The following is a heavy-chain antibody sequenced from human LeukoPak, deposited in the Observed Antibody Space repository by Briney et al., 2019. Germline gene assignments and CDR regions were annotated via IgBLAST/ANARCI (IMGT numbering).Heavy chain of an antibody. CDR2: ISPGGGTT. D-gene: IGHD3-10*01. CDR1: GFAFGSEA. V-gene: IGHV3-23*01. CDR3: AKDLVVVRGVTEDWFDP. Sequence: GGSLRLSCAVSGFAFGSEAMSWVRQSPARGLEWVASISPGGGTTYYADYVKGRFTISRDNSNNSLFVQMNSLRAEDTAVYYCAKDLVVVRGVTEDWFDPWGQGTLVTVSS. J-gene: IGHJ5*02.